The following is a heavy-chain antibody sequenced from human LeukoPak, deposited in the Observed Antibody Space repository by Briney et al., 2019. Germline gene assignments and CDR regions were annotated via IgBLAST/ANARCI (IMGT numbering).Heavy chain of an antibody. J-gene: IGHJ6*02. CDR1: GFTFSSYA. V-gene: IGHV3-74*01. Sequence: GGSLRLSCAASGFTFSSYAMHWVRQAPGKGLVWVSRINSDGSSTSYADSVKGRFTISRDNAKNTLYLQMNSLRAEDTAVYYCARAGITMVRGVTEYYYYGMDVWGQGTTVTVSS. CDR2: INSDGSST. D-gene: IGHD3-10*01. CDR3: ARAGITMVRGVTEYYYYGMDV.